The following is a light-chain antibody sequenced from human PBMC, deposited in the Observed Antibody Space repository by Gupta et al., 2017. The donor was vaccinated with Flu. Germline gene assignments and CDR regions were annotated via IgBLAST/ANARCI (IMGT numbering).Light chain of an antibody. CDR3: QRFYPSPVT. Sequence: DIQLTQSPSFLSASVENRVAITCRASQAISHSLAWYQQKSGEGPKLLIYAVSTLHTAVPSWFSGSGSGKEFTLTISSLQPEDLGIYYCQRFYPSPVTFGGGTKVEVK. CDR2: AVS. V-gene: IGKV1-9*01. J-gene: IGKJ4*01. CDR1: QAISHS.